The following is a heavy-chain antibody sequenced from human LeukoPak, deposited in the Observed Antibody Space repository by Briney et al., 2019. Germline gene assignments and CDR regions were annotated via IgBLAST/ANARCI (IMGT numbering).Heavy chain of an antibody. CDR1: GGSISSGDYY. CDR3: ARDQEDSGTDY. D-gene: IGHD3-10*01. J-gene: IGHJ4*02. CDR2: IYYSGTT. V-gene: IGHV4-31*03. Sequence: MTSQTLSLTCTVSGGSISSGDYYWSWIRQHPGKGLEWIGYIYYSGTTYYNPSLKSRVTISLDTSKNQFSLKLSSVTAADTAVYYCARDQEDSGTDYWGQGTLVTVSS.